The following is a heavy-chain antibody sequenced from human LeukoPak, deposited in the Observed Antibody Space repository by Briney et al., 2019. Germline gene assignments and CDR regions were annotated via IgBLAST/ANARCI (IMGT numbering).Heavy chain of an antibody. CDR3: ARGGAAAGTGAFDY. V-gene: IGHV4-59*01. D-gene: IGHD6-13*01. Sequence: SETLSLTCTVSGGSISSYYWSWIRQPPGKGLEWIGYIYYSGSTNYNPSLKSRVAISVDTSKNQFSLKLSSVTAADTAVYYCARGGAAAGTGAFDYWGQGTLVTVSS. J-gene: IGHJ4*02. CDR1: GGSISSYY. CDR2: IYYSGST.